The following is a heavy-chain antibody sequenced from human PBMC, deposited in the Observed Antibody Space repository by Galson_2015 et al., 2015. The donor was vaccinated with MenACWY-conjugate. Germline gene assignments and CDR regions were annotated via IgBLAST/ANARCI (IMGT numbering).Heavy chain of an antibody. V-gene: IGHV3-7*03. Sequence: SLRLSCAASGFTFSNFWMSWVRQAPGKGLEWVASINEDGSEKYYVDSVKGRFTISRDNAKNSLYLQMNSLRAEDTAVYYCAKKDFWSGYDRYLEYWGQGTLVTVYS. CDR2: INEDGSEK. D-gene: IGHD3-3*01. CDR1: GFTFSNFW. J-gene: IGHJ4*02. CDR3: AKKDFWSGYDRYLEY.